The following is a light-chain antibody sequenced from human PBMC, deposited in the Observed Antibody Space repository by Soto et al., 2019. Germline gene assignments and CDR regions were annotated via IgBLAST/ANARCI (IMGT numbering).Light chain of an antibody. CDR3: QSYDTRLSDVVV. V-gene: IGLV1-40*01. CDR1: RSNIGAGYN. J-gene: IGLJ2*01. CDR2: DHN. Sequence: QSVLTQPPSVSGAPGPRVTISCTGSRSNIGAGYNVHWYQQLPGTAPKLIIYDHNNRPSGVPDRFSGSKSGTSASLAITGLQAEDEADYYCQSYDTRLSDVVVFGGGTKLTVL.